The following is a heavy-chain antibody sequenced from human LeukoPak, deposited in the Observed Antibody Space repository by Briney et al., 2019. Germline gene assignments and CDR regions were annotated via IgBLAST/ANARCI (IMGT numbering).Heavy chain of an antibody. CDR1: GGSISCSSYY. V-gene: IGHV4-39*02. J-gene: IGHJ5*02. CDR3: AREGVLWFGELPRGRFDP. Sequence: SETLSLTCTVSGGSISCSSYYWGWIRQPPGKGLEWIGRIYYSGSTYYNPSLKSRVTISVDTSKNQFSLKLSSVTAADTAVYYCAREGVLWFGELPRGRFDPWGQGTLVTVSS. D-gene: IGHD3-10*01. CDR2: IYYSGST.